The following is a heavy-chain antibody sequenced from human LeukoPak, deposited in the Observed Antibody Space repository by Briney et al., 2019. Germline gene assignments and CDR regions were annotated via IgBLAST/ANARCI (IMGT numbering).Heavy chain of an antibody. J-gene: IGHJ6*03. D-gene: IGHD1-7*01. V-gene: IGHV3-23*01. CDR3: AKRRGLELLYYYYMDV. CDR2: ISGSGGNR. Sequence: GGSLRLSCAASGFTFSSYAMSWVRQAPGKGLEWVSVISGSGGNRDYADSVKGRFTISRDNSKNTLYLQMNSLRADDTAVYYCAKRRGLELLYYYYMDVWGKGTTVTVSS. CDR1: GFTFSSYA.